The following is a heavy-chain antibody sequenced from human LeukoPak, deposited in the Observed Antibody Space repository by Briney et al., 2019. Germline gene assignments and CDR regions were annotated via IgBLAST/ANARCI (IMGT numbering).Heavy chain of an antibody. CDR2: INTNTGNP. D-gene: IGHD2-21*02. V-gene: IGHV7-4-1*02. Sequence: ASVKVSCKPSGYTFTSYAMNWVRQAPGQGLEWMGWINTNTGNPTYAQGFTGPVVFSLDTSVSTAYLQISSLKAEDTAVYYCARAQPYCGGDCYSPMPYYYYYYMDVWGKGTTVTISS. CDR1: GYTFTSYA. J-gene: IGHJ6*03. CDR3: ARAQPYCGGDCYSPMPYYYYYYMDV.